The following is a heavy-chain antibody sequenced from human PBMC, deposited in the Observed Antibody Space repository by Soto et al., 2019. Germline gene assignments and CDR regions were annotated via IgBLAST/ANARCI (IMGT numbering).Heavy chain of an antibody. Sequence: ASVKVSCKASGYTFTSFGISWVPQAPGQGLEWMGWISAYNGNTNYAQKLQGRVTMTTDTSTSTAYMELRSLRSDDTAVYYCARDRAWDIVLMVYAPGGWFDPWGQGTLVTVSS. CDR1: GYTFTSFG. V-gene: IGHV1-18*01. CDR2: ISAYNGNT. J-gene: IGHJ5*02. CDR3: ARDRAWDIVLMVYAPGGWFDP. D-gene: IGHD2-8*01.